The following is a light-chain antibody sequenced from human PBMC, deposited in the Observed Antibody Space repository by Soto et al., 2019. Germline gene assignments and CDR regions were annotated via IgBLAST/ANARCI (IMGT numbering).Light chain of an antibody. J-gene: IGKJ1*01. CDR2: GAS. Sequence: EIVLTQSPGTLSLSPGERATLSCRASQSVSSSYLAWYQQKPGQAPRLLIYGASSRATGIPDRFSGSGSGTYSTLTISRLEPEDFALYYCQQSGSSPKAFGQGTKVEIK. V-gene: IGKV3-20*01. CDR1: QSVSSSY. CDR3: QQSGSSPKA.